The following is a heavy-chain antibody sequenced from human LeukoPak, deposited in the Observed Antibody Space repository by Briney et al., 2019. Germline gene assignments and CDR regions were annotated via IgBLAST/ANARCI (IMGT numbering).Heavy chain of an antibody. V-gene: IGHV4-61*01. D-gene: IGHD4-17*01. Sequence: SETLSLTCTVSGGSVSSGNYYWTWIRQPPGKGLEWIGYTSYSGSTNYNPSLKSRVTISVDTSKNQFSLELSSVTAADTAMYYCARRVSGDYGHWFDPWGQGTLVTVSS. J-gene: IGHJ5*02. CDR2: TSYSGST. CDR3: ARRVSGDYGHWFDP. CDR1: GGSVSSGNYY.